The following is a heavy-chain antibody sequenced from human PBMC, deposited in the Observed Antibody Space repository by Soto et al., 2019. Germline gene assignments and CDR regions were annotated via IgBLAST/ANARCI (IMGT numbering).Heavy chain of an antibody. CDR3: AKNGLDNSPTAIDS. CDR2: IAGSGRDT. V-gene: IGHV3-23*01. D-gene: IGHD2-8*01. Sequence: GGSLRLSCAASGFTFRNNVLSWVRQAPGKGLDWVSGIAGSGRDTYYADSVKGRFTISRDNSKNMVFLQMNSLRAEDTALYYCAKNGLDNSPTAIDSWGPGTLVTVSS. CDR1: GFTFRNNV. J-gene: IGHJ4*02.